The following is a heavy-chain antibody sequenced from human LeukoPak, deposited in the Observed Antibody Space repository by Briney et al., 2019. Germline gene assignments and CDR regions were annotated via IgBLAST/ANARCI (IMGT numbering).Heavy chain of an antibody. CDR2: IRNSGSDT. CDR1: GFTFSSYP. V-gene: IGHV3-23*01. Sequence: GGSLRLPCAASGFTFSSYPMSWVRQAPGKGLEWGSAIRNSGSDTYYPDSVRGRFTIARDNSKNTLSLQMNSLRAEDTAIYYCAKVVTSRSYYYFYFWGQGTLVTVSS. D-gene: IGHD1-26*01. J-gene: IGHJ4*02. CDR3: AKVVTSRSYYYFYF.